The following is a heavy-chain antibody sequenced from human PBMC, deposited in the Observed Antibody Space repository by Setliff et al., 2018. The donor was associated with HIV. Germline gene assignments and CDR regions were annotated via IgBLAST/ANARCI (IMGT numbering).Heavy chain of an antibody. V-gene: IGHV1-69*11. D-gene: IGHD5-18*01. CDR1: GNTLRNNA. CDR2: LIPVLGEP. J-gene: IGHJ4*02. Sequence: SVKVSCKASGNTLRNNAIGWVRQAPGQGLEWMGSLIPVLGEPHYAQSFQGRVTVTADESTSTAYMQLSSLRSDDTAVYYCARPQRDTAMAYFDYWGQGTLVTVSS. CDR3: ARPQRDTAMAYFDY.